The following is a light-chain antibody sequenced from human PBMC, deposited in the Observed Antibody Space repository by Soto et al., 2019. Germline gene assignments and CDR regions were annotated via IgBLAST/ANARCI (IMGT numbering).Light chain of an antibody. V-gene: IGKV1-5*01. CDR1: QNVNIW. Sequence: DIQVTQSPSTLSAFVGDRVILTCRASQNVNIWLAWYQQRPGKAPKLLIYDVSALKRGVPPRFSGSGSGTEFTLTISSLQPEDFATYYCQQYDSFSVTFGQGTKVDIK. CDR2: DVS. J-gene: IGKJ1*01. CDR3: QQYDSFSVT.